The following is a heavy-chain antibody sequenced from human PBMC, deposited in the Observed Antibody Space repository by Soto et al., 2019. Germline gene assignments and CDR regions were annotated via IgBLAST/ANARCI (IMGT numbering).Heavy chain of an antibody. CDR3: AREGIAARPPFYYYGMDV. V-gene: IGHV4-59*01. D-gene: IGHD6-6*01. Sequence: LSLTCTVSGGSISSYYWSWIRQPPGKGLEWIGYIYYSGSTNYNPSLKSRVTISVDTSKNQFSLKLSSVTAADTAVYYCAREGIAARPPFYYYGMDVWGQGTTVTVSS. CDR2: IYYSGST. CDR1: GGSISSYY. J-gene: IGHJ6*02.